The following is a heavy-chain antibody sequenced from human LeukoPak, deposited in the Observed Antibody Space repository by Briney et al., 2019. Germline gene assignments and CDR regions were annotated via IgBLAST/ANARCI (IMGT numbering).Heavy chain of an antibody. D-gene: IGHD6-19*01. Sequence: GASVKVSCKASGYTFTSYYMHWVRQAPGQGLEWMGIINPSGGSTSYAQKFQGRVTMTRDTSISTAYMELSRLTSDDTAVYYCARVGYSSAWSNFDYWGQGTLVTVSS. V-gene: IGHV1-46*01. CDR3: ARVGYSSAWSNFDY. CDR2: INPSGGST. J-gene: IGHJ4*02. CDR1: GYTFTSYY.